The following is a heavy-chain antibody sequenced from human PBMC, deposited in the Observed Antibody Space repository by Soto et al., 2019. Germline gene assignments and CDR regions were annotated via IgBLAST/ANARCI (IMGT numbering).Heavy chain of an antibody. D-gene: IGHD3-22*01. J-gene: IGHJ4*02. CDR3: AKARRVGGYYYDVDFDF. Sequence: RRLTCSASGVTFSNNDLSWVRHSPAKGLVWVTGVSSTGTSPYYAGSVQGRFTISIDNSKNMFYLQMKSLTAEDTAIYYCAKARRVGGYYYDVDFDFWGQGTMVTVSS. CDR1: GVTFSNND. V-gene: IGHV3-23*01. CDR2: VSSTGTSP.